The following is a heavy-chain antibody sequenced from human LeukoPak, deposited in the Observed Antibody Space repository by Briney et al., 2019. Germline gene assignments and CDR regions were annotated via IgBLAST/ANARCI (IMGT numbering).Heavy chain of an antibody. J-gene: IGHJ6*02. D-gene: IGHD2-2*01. CDR1: GFTFSSYS. CDR2: ISSSSSTI. V-gene: IGHV3-48*01. Sequence: GGSLRLSCAASGFTFSSYSMNWVRQAPGKGLEWVSYISSSSSTIYYADSVKGRFTISRDNAKNSLYPQMNSLRAEDTAVYYCARDQAILYGMDVWGQGTMVTVSS. CDR3: ARDQAILYGMDV.